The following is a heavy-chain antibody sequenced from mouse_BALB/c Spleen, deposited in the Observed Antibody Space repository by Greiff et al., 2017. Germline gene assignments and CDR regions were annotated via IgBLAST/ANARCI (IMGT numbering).Heavy chain of an antibody. V-gene: IGHV3-2*02. CDR3: ASLLLRYPYYAMDY. CDR1: GYSITSDYA. Sequence: EVQGVESGPGLVKPSQSLSLTCTVTGYSITSDYAWNWIRQFPGNKLEWMGYISYSGSTSYNPSLKSRISITRDTSKNQFFLQLNSVTTEDTATYYCASLLLRYPYYAMDYWGQGTSVTVSS. D-gene: IGHD1-1*01. J-gene: IGHJ4*01. CDR2: ISYSGST.